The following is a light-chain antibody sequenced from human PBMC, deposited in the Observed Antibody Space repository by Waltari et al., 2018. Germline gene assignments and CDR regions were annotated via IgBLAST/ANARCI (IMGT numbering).Light chain of an antibody. V-gene: IGKV1-39*01. CDR1: QTINKY. J-gene: IGKJ4*01. CDR3: QQYNNWPPLT. Sequence: DIQMTQSPSSLSASVGDKVTITCRAGQTINKYLNWYQQKPGKAPRVLIYAASTLQSGVPSRFSGGGSGTDFTLTISSLQSEDSAVYYCQQYNNWPPLTFGGGTKVELK. CDR2: AAS.